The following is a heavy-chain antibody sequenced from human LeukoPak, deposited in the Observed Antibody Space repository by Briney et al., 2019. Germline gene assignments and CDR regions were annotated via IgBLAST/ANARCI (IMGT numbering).Heavy chain of an antibody. D-gene: IGHD3-10*01. CDR2: ISSSSSTI. V-gene: IGHV3-48*02. CDR3: ARDGITMVRGVMIDFDY. CDR1: GFTFSSHA. J-gene: IGHJ4*02. Sequence: GGSLRLSCATSGFTFSSHAMNWVRQAPGKGLEWVSYISSSSSTIYYADSVKGRFTISRDNAKNSVYLQMSSLRDEDTAVYYCARDGITMVRGVMIDFDYWGQGTLVTVSS.